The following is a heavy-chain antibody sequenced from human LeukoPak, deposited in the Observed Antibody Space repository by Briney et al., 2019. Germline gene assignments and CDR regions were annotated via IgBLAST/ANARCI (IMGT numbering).Heavy chain of an antibody. D-gene: IGHD3-16*02. Sequence: HPGGSLRLSCAASGFTFSSYAMHWVRQAPGKGLEWVAVISYDGNNKYYADSVKGRLTISRDNSKNTLYLQMNSLRAEDTAVYYCARDYLWGSYRYTPLDYWGRGTLVTVSS. CDR2: ISYDGNNK. CDR1: GFTFSSYA. CDR3: ARDYLWGSYRYTPLDY. J-gene: IGHJ4*02. V-gene: IGHV3-30*04.